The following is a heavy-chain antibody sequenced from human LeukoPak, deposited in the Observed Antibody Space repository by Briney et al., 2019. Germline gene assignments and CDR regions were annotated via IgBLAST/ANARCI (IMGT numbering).Heavy chain of an antibody. CDR1: GFTFSNYV. Sequence: GGSLRLSCAASGFTFSNYVMSWVRQAPGKGLEWVSVISGGGGSTYYADSVKGRFTISRDNSKNTLYLQMISLRAEDTAVYYCAKGAATGRSCSDYWGQGTLVTVSS. V-gene: IGHV3-23*01. CDR3: AKGAATGRSCSDY. J-gene: IGHJ4*02. D-gene: IGHD6-13*01. CDR2: ISGGGGST.